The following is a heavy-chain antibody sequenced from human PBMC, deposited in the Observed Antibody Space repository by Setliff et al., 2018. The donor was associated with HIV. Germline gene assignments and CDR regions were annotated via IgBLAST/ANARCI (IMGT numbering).Heavy chain of an antibody. CDR1: GDSITRGGYY. V-gene: IGHV4-34*01. J-gene: IGHJ6*02. CDR2: INHRGIT. Sequence: PSETLSLTCAVSGDSITRGGYYWSWIRQFAGKGLEWIGEINHRGITNYSPSLKSRVTISVDTSKNQFSLKLRSVTAADTAVYYCARVVWTAAAGTIDYYYYGMDIWGQGTTVTVS. D-gene: IGHD6-13*01. CDR3: ARVVWTAAAGTIDYYYYGMDI.